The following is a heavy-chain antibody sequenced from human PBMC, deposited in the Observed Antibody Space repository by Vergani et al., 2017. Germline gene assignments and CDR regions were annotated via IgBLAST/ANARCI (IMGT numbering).Heavy chain of an antibody. CDR1: GYSISRGYY. CDR2: VFHSGSA. V-gene: IGHV4-38-2*02. J-gene: IGHJ3*02. CDR3: ARQFWVSQGVGAFET. D-gene: IGHD3-3*02. Sequence: QVQLQESGPGLVKPSETLSLTCSVSGYSISRGYYWGWIRQPPGKGLEWIATVFHSGSAYYNPSLRRRVTISVATSKNQFSLRLTTLTAADTAVYYCARQFWVSQGVGAFETWGRGTEVSVSS.